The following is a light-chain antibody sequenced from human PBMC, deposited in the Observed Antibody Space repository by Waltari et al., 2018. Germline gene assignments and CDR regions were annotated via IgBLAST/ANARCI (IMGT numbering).Light chain of an antibody. CDR1: QGIYTY. J-gene: IGKJ3*01. CDR3: HRYNSVPFT. Sequence: DIQMTQSPSSLSASVGDRVTITCRASQGIYTYLAWYQQKPGKVPKLLIHSTSTLQSGFPSRFSGSGSGTDFTLTISSLQPEDVATYYCHRYNSVPFTFGPGTRVDIK. CDR2: STS. V-gene: IGKV1-27*01.